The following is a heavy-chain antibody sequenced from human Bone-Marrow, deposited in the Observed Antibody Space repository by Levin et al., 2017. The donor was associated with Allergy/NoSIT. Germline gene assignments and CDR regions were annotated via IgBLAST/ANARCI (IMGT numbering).Heavy chain of an antibody. CDR1: GFTFSNYA. V-gene: IGHV3-23*01. Sequence: PGGSLRLSCAASGFTFSNYAMSWVRQAPGMGLECVSAIGGSDDSTYYADSVTGRFTISRDNSKNTLYIQMNSLRAEDTAVYFCAKDRGSLVDTGTLNYWGQGTLATVSS. CDR2: IGGSDDST. D-gene: IGHD5-18*01. CDR3: AKDRGSLVDTGTLNY. J-gene: IGHJ4*02.